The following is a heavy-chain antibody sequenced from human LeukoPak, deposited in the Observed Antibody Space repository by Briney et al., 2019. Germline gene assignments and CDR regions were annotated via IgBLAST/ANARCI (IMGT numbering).Heavy chain of an antibody. J-gene: IGHJ6*02. V-gene: IGHV4-4*02. CDR1: GGSIKSNNW. D-gene: IGHD4-17*01. Sequence: SGTLSLTCAVSGGSIKSNNWWSWVRPPPGKGLEWIGEIYHSGSTNYNPSLESRVTVSVDKSKNQFSLDLSSVTAADTAVYYCARDSDYGDSDYYYGMDVWGQGTTVTVSS. CDR3: ARDSDYGDSDYYYGMDV. CDR2: IYHSGST.